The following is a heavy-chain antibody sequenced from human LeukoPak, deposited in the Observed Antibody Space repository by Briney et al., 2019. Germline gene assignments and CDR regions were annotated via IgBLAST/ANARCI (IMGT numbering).Heavy chain of an antibody. Sequence: GGSLRLSCAASGFTFSNAWMSWVRQAPGKGLEWVGRIESKTDGGTTDYAAPVKGRFTISRDDSKNTLYLQMNSLKTEDTAVYYCTTAGRVVVAATSSTSVDYWGQGTLVTVSS. J-gene: IGHJ4*02. V-gene: IGHV3-15*04. CDR3: TTAGRVVVAATSSTSVDY. CDR2: IESKTDGGTT. D-gene: IGHD2-15*01. CDR1: GFTFSNAW.